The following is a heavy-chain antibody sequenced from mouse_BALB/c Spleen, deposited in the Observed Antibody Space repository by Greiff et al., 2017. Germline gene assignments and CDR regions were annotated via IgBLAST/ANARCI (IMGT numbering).Heavy chain of an antibody. D-gene: IGHD2-2*01. V-gene: IGHV6-6*02. Sequence: DVMLVESGGGLVQPGGSMKLSCVASGFTFSNYWMNWVRQSPEKGLEWVAEIRLKSNNYATHYAESVKGRFTISRDDSKSSVYLQMNNLRAEDTGIYYCTRYGYDGLYAMDYWGQGTSVTVSS. CDR2: IRLKSNNYAT. J-gene: IGHJ4*01. CDR1: GFTFSNYW. CDR3: TRYGYDGLYAMDY.